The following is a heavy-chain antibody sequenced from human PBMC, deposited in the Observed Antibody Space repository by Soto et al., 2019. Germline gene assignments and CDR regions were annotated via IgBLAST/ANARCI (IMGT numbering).Heavy chain of an antibody. CDR1: GFTFNNYD. V-gene: IGHV3-21*01. D-gene: IGHD2-21*01. J-gene: IGHJ5*01. Sequence: EVQLVESGGGLVQPGGSLRLSCAASGFTFNNYDMNWVRQAPGKGLEWVSSITNSRTYIDYADSLKGRITISRDNAKKSLFLQMNSLRAEDASVYCCGMSGAARLLTHGWFDTWPYGTVVNVSS. CDR2: ITNSRTYI. CDR3: GMSGAARLLTHGWFDT.